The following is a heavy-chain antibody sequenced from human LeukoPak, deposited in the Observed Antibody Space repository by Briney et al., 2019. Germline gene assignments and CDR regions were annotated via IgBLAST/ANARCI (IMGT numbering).Heavy chain of an antibody. CDR2: INHSGST. J-gene: IGHJ4*02. CDR3: ARRGYGYSDY. D-gene: IGHD5-18*01. CDR1: GGSFSGYY. V-gene: IGHV4-34*01. Sequence: SETLSLTCAVYGGSFSGYYWSWIRQPPGKGLEWIGEINHSGSTNYNPSLKSRVTISVDTSKNQFSLKLSSVTAADTAVYYCARRGYGYSDYWGQGTLVTVSS.